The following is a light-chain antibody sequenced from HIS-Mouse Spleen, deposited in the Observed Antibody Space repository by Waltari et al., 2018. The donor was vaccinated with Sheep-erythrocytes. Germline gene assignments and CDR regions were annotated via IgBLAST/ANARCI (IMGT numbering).Light chain of an antibody. CDR1: SSDVGSYNL. J-gene: IGLJ3*02. V-gene: IGLV2-23*01. CDR2: EGS. CDR3: CSYAGSSTWV. Sequence: QSALTQPASVSGSPGQSITISCTGTSSDVGSYNLVSWYQQHPGKAPKPMIYEGSKRPSGVSNRFSGSMSGNTASLTVSGLQAEDEADYYCCSYAGSSTWVFGGGTKLTVL.